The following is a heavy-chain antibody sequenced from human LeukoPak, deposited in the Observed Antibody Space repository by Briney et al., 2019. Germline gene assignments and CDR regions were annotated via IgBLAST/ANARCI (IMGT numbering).Heavy chain of an antibody. D-gene: IGHD3-22*01. Sequence: GGSLRLSCAASGITFSTYAMSWVRQAPGKGLEWVSYISSSGSTIYYADSEKGRFTISRDNAKNSLYLQMNSLRAEDTAVYYCARDPYYYDSSGYNYYYGMDVWGQGTTVTVSS. V-gene: IGHV3-48*03. CDR3: ARDPYYYDSSGYNYYYGMDV. J-gene: IGHJ6*02. CDR2: ISSSGSTI. CDR1: GITFSTYA.